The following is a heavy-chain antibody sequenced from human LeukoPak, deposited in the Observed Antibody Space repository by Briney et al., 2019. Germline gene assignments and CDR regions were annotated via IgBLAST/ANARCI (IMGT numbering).Heavy chain of an antibody. CDR1: GGSISNYY. J-gene: IGHJ3*02. CDR2: IYSSGST. D-gene: IGHD6-19*01. CDR3: ARIMPQYSSGWRPHGAFDI. Sequence: SETLSLTCTVSGGSISNYYWSWIRQPPGKGLEGIGYIYSSGSTNYNPSLKSRVTISVDTSKNQFSLKLSSVTAADTAVYYCARIMPQYSSGWRPHGAFDIWGQGTMVTVSS. V-gene: IGHV4-59*12.